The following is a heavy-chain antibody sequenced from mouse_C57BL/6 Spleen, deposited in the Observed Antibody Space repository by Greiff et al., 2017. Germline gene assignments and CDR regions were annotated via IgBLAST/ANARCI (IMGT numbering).Heavy chain of an antibody. V-gene: IGHV1-55*01. CDR3: ARKGDDYDEYYFDY. CDR2: IYPGSGST. J-gene: IGHJ2*01. D-gene: IGHD2-4*01. Sequence: VQLQQPGAELVKPGASVKMSCKASGYTFTSYWITWVKQRPGQGLEWIGDIYPGSGSTNYNEKFKSKATLTVDTSSSTAYMQLSSLTSEDSAVYYCARKGDDYDEYYFDYWGQGTTLTVSS. CDR1: GYTFTSYW.